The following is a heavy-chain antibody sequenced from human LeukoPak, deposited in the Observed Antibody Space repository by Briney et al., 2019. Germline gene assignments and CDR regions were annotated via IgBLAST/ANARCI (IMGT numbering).Heavy chain of an antibody. CDR3: AREEGITMIVVAKGAFDI. CDR2: INTDGSST. V-gene: IGHV3-74*01. Sequence: GGSLRLSCAASGFTFSSYWMHWVRQAPGKGLVWVSRINTDGSSTSYADSVKGRFTISRDNAKNTLYLQMNSLRAEDTAVYYCAREEGITMIVVAKGAFDIWGQGTMVTVSS. CDR1: GFTFSSYW. D-gene: IGHD3-22*01. J-gene: IGHJ3*02.